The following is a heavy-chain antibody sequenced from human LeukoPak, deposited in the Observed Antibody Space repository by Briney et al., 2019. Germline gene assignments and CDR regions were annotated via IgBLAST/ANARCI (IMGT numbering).Heavy chain of an antibody. J-gene: IGHJ3*02. CDR3: AKDPDGDYIGTFDI. Sequence: GGSLRLSCATSQFNFNKFGMTWVRQAPGKGLEWVSSISGNGGSTQYADSVQGRFAISRDNSKNTLYLQMNSLRAEDTAVYFCAKDPDGDYIGTFDIWGQGTMVTVSS. CDR2: ISGNGGST. CDR1: QFNFNKFG. D-gene: IGHD4-17*01. V-gene: IGHV3-23*01.